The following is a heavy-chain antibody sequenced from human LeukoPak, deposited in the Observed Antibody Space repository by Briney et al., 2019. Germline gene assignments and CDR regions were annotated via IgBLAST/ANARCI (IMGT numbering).Heavy chain of an antibody. CDR3: ATSITVTSPIPIPNLFDY. CDR1: GYTFASYG. J-gene: IGHJ4*02. V-gene: IGHV1-18*01. Sequence: ASVKVSCKASGYTFASYGISWVRQAPGQGLEWMGWISAYNGNTNYAQKLQGRVTMTTDTSTSTAYMELRSLRSDDTAVYYCATSITVTSPIPIPNLFDYWGQGTLVTVSS. D-gene: IGHD4-17*01. CDR2: ISAYNGNT.